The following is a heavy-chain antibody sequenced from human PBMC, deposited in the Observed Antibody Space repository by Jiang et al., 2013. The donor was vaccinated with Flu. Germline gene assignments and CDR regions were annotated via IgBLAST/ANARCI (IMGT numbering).Heavy chain of an antibody. V-gene: IGHV1-69*01. Sequence: SGAEVKKPGSSVKVSCKASGGTFNSYTITWVRQAPGQGLEWMGGIIPMFGTVNNAQKFQGRVTITADESTSTAYMELSSLTFEDTAVYYCATLASRWSGSDYWGQGTLVTVS. D-gene: IGHD4-23*01. CDR1: GGTFNSYT. CDR2: IIPMFGTV. J-gene: IGHJ4*02. CDR3: ATLASRWSGSDY.